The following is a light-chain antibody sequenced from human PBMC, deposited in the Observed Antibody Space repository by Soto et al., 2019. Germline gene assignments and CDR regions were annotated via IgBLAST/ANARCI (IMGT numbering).Light chain of an antibody. CDR3: QRRSNWPPRLK. CDR2: DAS. V-gene: IGKV3-11*01. Sequence: EIVLIQSPATLSLSPGERATLSCRASQSVSTYLAWYQQKPGQAPRLLIYDASKRATGIPARFSGSGSGTDSAPTITSRESEDFAVYYGQRRSNWPPRLKFGGATKVDIK. J-gene: IGKJ4*02. CDR1: QSVSTY.